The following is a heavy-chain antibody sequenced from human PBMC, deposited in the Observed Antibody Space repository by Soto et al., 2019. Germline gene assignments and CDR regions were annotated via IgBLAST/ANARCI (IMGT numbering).Heavy chain of an antibody. D-gene: IGHD6-19*01. CDR1: GFTFSTDS. CDR2: ISTSGATR. V-gene: IGHV3-48*02. J-gene: IGHJ4*02. CDR3: ARFFGSGFDY. Sequence: EVQLVESGGGLVQPGGSLRLSCVASGFTFSTDSMNWVRQAPGKGLEWVAHISTSGATRYYADSVKGRFTISRDNAKTSLYLQMDSLRNEDTAVCYCARFFGSGFDYWGQGTLVTVSS.